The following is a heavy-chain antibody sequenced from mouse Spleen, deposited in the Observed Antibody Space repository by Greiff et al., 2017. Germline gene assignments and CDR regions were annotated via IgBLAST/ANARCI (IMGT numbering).Heavy chain of an antibody. CDR3: ARFPTTAVARAWFAY. D-gene: IGHD1-1*01. V-gene: IGHV1-72*01. CDR1: GYTFTSYW. J-gene: IGHJ3*01. Sequence: QVQLQQPGAELVKPGASVKLSCKASGYTFTSYWMHWVKQRPGRGLEWIGRIDPNSGGTKYNEKFKSKATLTVDKPSSTAYMQLSSLTSEDSAVYYCARFPTTAVARAWFAYWGQGTLVTVSA. CDR2: IDPNSGGT.